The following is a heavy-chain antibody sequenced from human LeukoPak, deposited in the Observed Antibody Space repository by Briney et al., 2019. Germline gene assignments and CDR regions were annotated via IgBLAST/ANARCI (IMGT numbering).Heavy chain of an antibody. Sequence: GRSLRLSCAASGFTFSSYAMHWVRQAPGKGLEWVAVISYDGSNKYYADSVKGRFTISRDNSKNTLYLQMNSLRAEDTAVYYCARELRSGGPHFDYWGQGTLVTVSS. CDR3: ARELRSGGPHFDY. CDR2: ISYDGSNK. D-gene: IGHD2-15*01. CDR1: GFTFSSYA. J-gene: IGHJ4*02. V-gene: IGHV3-30-3*01.